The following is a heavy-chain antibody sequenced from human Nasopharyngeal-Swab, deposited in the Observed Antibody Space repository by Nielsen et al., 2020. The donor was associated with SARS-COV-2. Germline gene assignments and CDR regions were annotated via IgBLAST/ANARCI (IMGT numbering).Heavy chain of an antibody. D-gene: IGHD2-21*02. CDR3: ARHYGHVVVTDNWFDP. CDR1: GGSISSYY. CDR2: IYYSGST. V-gene: IGHV4-59*01. Sequence: SETLSLNCTVSGGSISSYYWSWIRQPPGKGLEWIGYIYYSGSTNYNPSLKSRVTISVDTSKNQFSLKLSSVTAADTAVYYCARHYGHVVVTDNWFDPWGQGTLVTVSS. J-gene: IGHJ5*02.